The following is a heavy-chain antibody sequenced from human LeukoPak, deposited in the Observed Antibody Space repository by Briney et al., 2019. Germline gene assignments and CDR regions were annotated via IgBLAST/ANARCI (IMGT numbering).Heavy chain of an antibody. J-gene: IGHJ4*02. CDR2: ISSSSSTI. CDR3: ARGSTYYDSSGQVPFGY. D-gene: IGHD3-22*01. V-gene: IGHV3-48*01. CDR1: GFTFSTYS. Sequence: GGSLRLSCAASGFTFSTYSMNWVRQAPGEGLEWVSYISSSSSTIYYADSVKGRFTISRDNAKNSLYLQMNSLRAEDTAVYYCARGSTYYDSSGQVPFGYWGQGTLVTVSS.